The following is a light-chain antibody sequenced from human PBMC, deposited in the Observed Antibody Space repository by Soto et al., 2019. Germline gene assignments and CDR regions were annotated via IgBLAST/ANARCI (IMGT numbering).Light chain of an antibody. J-gene: IGLJ2*01. CDR2: EDN. CDR3: QSYDSSNYVV. V-gene: IGLV6-57*04. CDR1: SGSIASNY. Sequence: FMLTQPHSVSESPGKTVTISCTRSSGSIASNYVQWYQQRPGSAPTTVIYEDNQRPSGVPDRFSGSIDSSSNSASLTISGLKTDYEEDDYCQSYDSSNYVVFGGGTKVTVL.